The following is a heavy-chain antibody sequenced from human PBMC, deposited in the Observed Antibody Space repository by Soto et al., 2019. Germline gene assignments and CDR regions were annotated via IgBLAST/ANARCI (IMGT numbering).Heavy chain of an antibody. CDR1: GFSLSNAGMG. V-gene: IGHV2-26*01. J-gene: IGHJ5*02. Sequence: QVTLKESGPVLVKPTETLTLTCTVSGFSLSNAGMGVSWIRQPPGKALEWLAHIFSNDEKSYSTSMKSRLTNSKDTSKSQVVLTMTNMDPVDPATYYCARTSLPRYCSGGSCPNWFDPWCQGTLVTVSS. D-gene: IGHD2-15*01. CDR3: ARTSLPRYCSGGSCPNWFDP. CDR2: IFSNDEK.